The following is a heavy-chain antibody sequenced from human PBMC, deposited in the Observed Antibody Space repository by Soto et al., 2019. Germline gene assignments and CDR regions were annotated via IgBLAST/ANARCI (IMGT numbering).Heavy chain of an antibody. CDR3: AKDLMGDYYYGMDV. J-gene: IGHJ6*02. D-gene: IGHD3-16*01. CDR2: IKSKTDGGTR. CDR1: GFTFSNAW. V-gene: IGHV3-15*05. Sequence: EVQLVESGGGLVKPGESLRLSCAASGFTFSNAWMSWVRQAPGKGLEWVGRIKSKTDGGTRDYAAPVKGRFTISRDNAKNSLYLQMNSLRAEDTALYYCAKDLMGDYYYGMDVWGQGTTVTVSS.